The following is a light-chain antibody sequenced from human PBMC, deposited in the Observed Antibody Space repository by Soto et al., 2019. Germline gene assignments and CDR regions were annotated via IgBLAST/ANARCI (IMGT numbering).Light chain of an antibody. CDR3: SSYTRRSTYV. J-gene: IGLJ1*01. Sequence: SVLPQPASVSGSPGQSITIPCSGTSSDVGSYNVVSWYQQHPGKAPKLVIYDVSNRPSGVSPRFSGAKSGNTASLTIAGLQAEDEADYYCSSYTRRSTYVFGTGTKVTVL. V-gene: IGLV2-14*03. CDR1: SSDVGSYNV. CDR2: DVS.